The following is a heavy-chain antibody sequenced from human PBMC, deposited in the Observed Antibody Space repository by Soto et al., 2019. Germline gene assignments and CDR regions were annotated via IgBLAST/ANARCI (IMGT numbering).Heavy chain of an antibody. CDR2: MNPNSGNT. CDR1: GYTFTSYD. J-gene: IGHJ6*02. CDR3: ARAKCSSTSCGQFYYYYGMDV. Sequence: QVQLVQSGAEVKKPGASVKVSCKASGYTFTSYDINWVRQATGQGLEWMGWMNPNSGNTGYAQKFQGRVTMTRNTSISTAYMELSSLRSEDTAVYYCARAKCSSTSCGQFYYYYGMDVWGQGTTVTVSS. D-gene: IGHD2-2*01. V-gene: IGHV1-8*01.